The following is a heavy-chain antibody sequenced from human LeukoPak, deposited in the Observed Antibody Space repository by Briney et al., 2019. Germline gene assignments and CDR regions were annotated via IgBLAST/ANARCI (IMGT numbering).Heavy chain of an antibody. CDR3: ARQYDFWSGYYEDY. CDR1: GYSISSGYY. J-gene: IGHJ4*02. V-gene: IGHV4-38-2*01. D-gene: IGHD3-3*01. Sequence: SETLSLTCAVSGYSISSGYYWGWIRQPPGKGLEWIGSIYHSGSTYYNPSLKSRVTISVDTSKNQFSLKLSSVTAADTAVYYCARQYDFWSGYYEDYWGQGTLVTVSS. CDR2: IYHSGST.